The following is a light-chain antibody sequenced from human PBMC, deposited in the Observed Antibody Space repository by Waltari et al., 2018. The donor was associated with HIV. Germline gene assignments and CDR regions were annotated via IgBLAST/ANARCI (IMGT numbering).Light chain of an antibody. J-gene: IGLJ3*02. CDR2: GVT. CDR3: SSYTAIGPWA. CDR1: NIDIASYNY. V-gene: IGLV2-14*03. Sequence: QSALTQPASVSGSLGQSITISCTGTNIDIASYNYVSWYQQHPGKPPKLIIFGVTNRPSVVPDRCSGSKSGATASLTISGLQIEDEADYYCSSYTAIGPWAFGGGTKLTV.